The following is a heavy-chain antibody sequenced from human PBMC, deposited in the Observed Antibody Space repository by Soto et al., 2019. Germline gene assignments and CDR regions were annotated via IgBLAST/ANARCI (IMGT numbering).Heavy chain of an antibody. Sequence: GGSLRLSCAASGFTFSRYGMHWGRQAPGKGLEWVAVIWYDGSKKYYADSVKGRFTISRDNSNLYLQMNSLRAEDTAVYYCARDLGRVEVGIAYYYDYWGQGTQVTVSS. D-gene: IGHD3-16*01. V-gene: IGHV3-33*01. CDR3: ARDLGRVEVGIAYYYDY. CDR2: IWYDGSKK. CDR1: GFTFSRYG. J-gene: IGHJ4*02.